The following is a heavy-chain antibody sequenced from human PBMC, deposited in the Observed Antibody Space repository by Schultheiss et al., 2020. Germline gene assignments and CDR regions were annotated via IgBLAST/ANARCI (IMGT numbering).Heavy chain of an antibody. V-gene: IGHV1-58*02. J-gene: IGHJ6*02. D-gene: IGHD3-22*01. CDR1: GYTFTSYY. Sequence: SVKVSCKASGYTFTSYYMHWVRQATGQGLEWIGWIVVGSGNTNYAQKFQERVTITRDMSTSTAYMELSSLRSEDTAVYYCATALLHSSGYYPYYYYGMDVWGQGTTVTVSS. CDR3: ATALLHSSGYYPYYYYGMDV. CDR2: IVVGSGNT.